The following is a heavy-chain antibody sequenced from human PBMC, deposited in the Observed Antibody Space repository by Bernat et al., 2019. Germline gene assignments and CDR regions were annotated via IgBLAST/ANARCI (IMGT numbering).Heavy chain of an antibody. D-gene: IGHD3-9*01. CDR3: ANRRAGYRWRDAFDI. CDR2: ISYDGSNK. V-gene: IGHV3-30*18. CDR1: GFTFSSYG. Sequence: QVQLVESGGGVVQPGRSLRLSCAASGFTFSSYGMHWVRQAPGKGLEWVAVISYDGSNKYYADSVKGRFTISRDNSKNTLYLQMNSLRAEDTAVYYCANRRAGYRWRDAFDIWGQGTMVTVSS. J-gene: IGHJ3*02.